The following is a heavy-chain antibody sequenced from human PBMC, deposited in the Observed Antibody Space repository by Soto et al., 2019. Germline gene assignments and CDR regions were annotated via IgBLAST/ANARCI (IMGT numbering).Heavy chain of an antibody. V-gene: IGHV3-7*03. J-gene: IGHJ6*02. CDR2: IPQDGVDG. CDR1: GFTFSMYS. D-gene: IGHD2-21*02. CDR3: ARDHLILPAHDFFYGSDV. Sequence: PGWSLRLSCEVSGFTFSMYSMSLVRQSPGKGLEWVAKIPQDGVDGHYADSVKGRFIISRDNGKNSLHLQLNNLRAEDTAVYYCARDHLILPAHDFFYGSDVWGGGATVTVS.